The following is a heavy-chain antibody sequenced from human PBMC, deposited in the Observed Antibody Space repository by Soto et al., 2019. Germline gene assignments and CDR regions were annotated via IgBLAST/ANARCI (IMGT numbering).Heavy chain of an antibody. CDR1: GYTFTSYG. Sequence: ASVKVSCKASGYTFTSYGISWVRQAPGQGLEWMGWISAYNGNTNYAQKLQGRVTMTTDTSTSTAYMELRSLRSEDTAVYYCAAEGGITMVRGVNPYGMDVWGQGTTVTVSS. CDR2: ISAYNGNT. J-gene: IGHJ6*02. CDR3: AAEGGITMVRGVNPYGMDV. D-gene: IGHD3-10*01. V-gene: IGHV1-18*01.